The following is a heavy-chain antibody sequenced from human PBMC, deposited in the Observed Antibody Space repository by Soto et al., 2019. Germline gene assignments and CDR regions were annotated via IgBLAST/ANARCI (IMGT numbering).Heavy chain of an antibody. CDR2: ISYDGSNK. CDR3: AKESQAVAGSEMDY. V-gene: IGHV3-30*18. Sequence: QVQLVESGGGVVQPGRSLRLSCAASGFTFSSYGMHWVRQAPGKGLEWVAVISYDGSNKYYADSVKGRFTISRDNSKNTLYLQMNSLRAEDTAVYYCAKESQAVAGSEMDYWGQGTLVTVSS. D-gene: IGHD6-19*01. CDR1: GFTFSSYG. J-gene: IGHJ4*02.